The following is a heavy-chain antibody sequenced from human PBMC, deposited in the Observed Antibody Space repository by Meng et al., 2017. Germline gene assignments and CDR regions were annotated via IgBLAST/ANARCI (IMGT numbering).Heavy chain of an antibody. CDR2: INHSGRN. Sequence: QVRLQSWGAVLFNPSETLSLNCAAYGGSFSGYYWSWLRQPPGKGLEWIGEINHSGRNNYNPSLKSRVTISVDTSKNQFSLKLSSVTAADTAVYYCARRGIAARPFYYWGQGTLVTVSS. CDR1: GGSFSGYY. J-gene: IGHJ4*02. D-gene: IGHD6-6*01. CDR3: ARRGIAARPFYY. V-gene: IGHV4-34*01.